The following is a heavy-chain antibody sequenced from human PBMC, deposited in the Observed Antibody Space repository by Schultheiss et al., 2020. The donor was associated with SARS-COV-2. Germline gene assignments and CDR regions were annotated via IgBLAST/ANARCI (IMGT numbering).Heavy chain of an antibody. CDR1: GGSFRGYY. V-gene: IGHV4-34*01. D-gene: IGHD6-13*01. Sequence: GSLRLSCAVYGGSFRGYYWSWIRQPPGKGLEWIGEINHSGSTNYNPSLKSRVTISVDTSKNQFSLKLSSVTAADTAVYYCARSRYSSSPRRTYYYYGMDVWGQGTTVTVSS. J-gene: IGHJ6*02. CDR2: INHSGST. CDR3: ARSRYSSSPRRTYYYYGMDV.